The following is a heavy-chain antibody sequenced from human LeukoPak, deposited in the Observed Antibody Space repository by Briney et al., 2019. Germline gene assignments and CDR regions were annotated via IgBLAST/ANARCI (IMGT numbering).Heavy chain of an antibody. Sequence: ASVKVSCKASGYTFTGYYMHWVRQAPGQGLEWMGWMNPNTGNTDYAQKFQGRISMTRDTSISTAYMELSGLRSDDTAIYYCAGGWEPYDYWFDPWGQGTLVTVSS. CDR2: MNPNTGNT. CDR3: AGGWEPYDYWFDP. CDR1: GYTFTGYY. D-gene: IGHD5-12*01. V-gene: IGHV1-8*02. J-gene: IGHJ5*02.